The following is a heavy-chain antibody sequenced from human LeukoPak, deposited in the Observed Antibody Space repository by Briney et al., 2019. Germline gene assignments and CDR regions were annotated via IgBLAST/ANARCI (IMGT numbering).Heavy chain of an antibody. V-gene: IGHV1-8*01. CDR1: GYTFTSYD. CDR2: MNPNWGNT. CDR3: ARVTHSNPWLLLPGDREDPSDY. J-gene: IGHJ4*02. D-gene: IGHD3-22*01. Sequence: ASVKVSCKASGYTFTSYDINWVRQATGQGREWMGWMNPNWGNTGYAQKFQGRVTMTRNTSISTAYMGLSSLRSEDTAVYYCARVTHSNPWLLLPGDREDPSDYWGQGTLVTVSS.